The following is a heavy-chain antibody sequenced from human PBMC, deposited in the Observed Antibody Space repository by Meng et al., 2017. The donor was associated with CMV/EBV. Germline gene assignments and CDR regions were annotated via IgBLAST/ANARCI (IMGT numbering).Heavy chain of an antibody. D-gene: IGHD2-15*01. CDR2: ISYDGSNK. CDR3: ASNSALYCSGGSCYSENYFDF. CDR1: GFTFSSYA. V-gene: IGHV3-30-3*01. Sequence: GESLKISCAASGFTFSSYAMHWVRQAPDKGLEWVAVISYDGSNKYYADSVKGRFTISRDNSKNTLYLQMNSLRAEDTAVYYCASNSALYCSGGSCYSENYFDFWGQGTLVTVSS. J-gene: IGHJ4*02.